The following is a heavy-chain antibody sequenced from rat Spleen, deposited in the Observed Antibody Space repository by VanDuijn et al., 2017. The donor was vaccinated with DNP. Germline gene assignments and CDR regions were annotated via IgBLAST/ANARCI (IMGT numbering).Heavy chain of an antibody. CDR2: INKDSSTI. CDR3: ARLGWHGWFAY. V-gene: IGHV4-2*01. J-gene: IGHJ3*01. Sequence: EVKFVESGGGLVQPGRSLKLSCAASGFNFNDCWMGWVRQAPGKGLEWIGEINKDSSTINSSPSLRERFTISRDNAQNSLYLQMSKLGSEDTAIYYCARLGWHGWFAYWGQGTLVTVSS. CDR1: GFNFNDCW. D-gene: IGHD1-11*01.